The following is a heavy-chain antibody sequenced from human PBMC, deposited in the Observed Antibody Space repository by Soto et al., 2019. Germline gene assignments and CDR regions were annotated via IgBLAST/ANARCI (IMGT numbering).Heavy chain of an antibody. CDR1: GGSLSGYY. V-gene: IGHV4-34*01. CDR2: INHSGST. Sequence: PSETLSLTCAVYGGSLSGYYWSWIRQPPGKGLEWIGEINHSGSTNYNPSLKSRVTISVDTSKNQFSLKLSSVTAADTAVYYCASGDYGDYWGQGTLVTVSS. CDR3: ASGDYGDY. J-gene: IGHJ4*02.